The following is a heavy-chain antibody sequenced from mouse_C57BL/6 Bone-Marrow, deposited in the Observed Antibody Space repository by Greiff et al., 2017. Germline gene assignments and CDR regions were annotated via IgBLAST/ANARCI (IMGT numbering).Heavy chain of an antibody. V-gene: IGHV1-69*01. J-gene: IGHJ1*03. CDR1: GYTFTSYW. Sequence: QVQLQQPGAELVMPGASVKLSCKASGYTFTSYWMHWVKQRPGQGLEWIGEIDPSDSYTNYNQKFKGKSTLTVDKSSSTAYMQLSSLTSEDSAVYYCARGGYGSRLDWYFDVWGTGTTVTVSS. D-gene: IGHD1-1*01. CDR3: ARGGYGSRLDWYFDV. CDR2: IDPSDSYT.